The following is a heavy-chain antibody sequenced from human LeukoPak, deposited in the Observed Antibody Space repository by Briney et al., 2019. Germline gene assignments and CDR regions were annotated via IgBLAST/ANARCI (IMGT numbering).Heavy chain of an antibody. CDR3: ARDYDTNYDSSGRGFDP. V-gene: IGHV1-69*04. CDR1: GGTFSSYA. J-gene: IGHJ5*02. Sequence: GASVKLSCKASGGTFSSYAISWVRQAPGQGLEWMGRIIPILGIANYAQKFQGRVTITADKSTSTAYMELSSLRSEDTAVYYCARDYDTNYDSSGRGFDPWGQGTLVTVSS. CDR2: IIPILGIA. D-gene: IGHD3-22*01.